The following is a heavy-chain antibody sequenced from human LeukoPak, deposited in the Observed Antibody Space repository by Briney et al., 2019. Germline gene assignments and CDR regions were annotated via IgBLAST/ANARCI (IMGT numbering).Heavy chain of an antibody. D-gene: IGHD2-2*01. CDR2: INPSGGST. V-gene: IGHV1-46*01. CDR1: GYTFTSYY. CDR3: AREEVVGYWASWYYFDY. J-gene: IGHJ4*02. Sequence: ASVKVSCKASGYTFTSYYMDWVRQAPGQGLEWMGIINPSGGSTSYAQKFQGRVTMTRDTSTSTVYMELSSLRSEDTAVYYCAREEVVGYWASWYYFDYWGQGTLVTVSS.